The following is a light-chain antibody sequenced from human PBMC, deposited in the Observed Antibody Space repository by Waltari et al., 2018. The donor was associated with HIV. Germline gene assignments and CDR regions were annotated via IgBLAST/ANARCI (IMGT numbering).Light chain of an antibody. CDR2: DTK. CDR3: SSFSTSGSVR. CDR1: TTDIGLLNT. J-gene: IGLJ3*02. V-gene: IGLV2-14*01. Sequence: QSALTQPVSVSGSPGLSITLSCLGTTTDIGLLNTVSWYRHQPDSPPQLIIFDTKSRPSGIPCRFSGSKSGTTASLTISGLQADDEGHYYCSSFSTSGSVRFGGGTKLTV.